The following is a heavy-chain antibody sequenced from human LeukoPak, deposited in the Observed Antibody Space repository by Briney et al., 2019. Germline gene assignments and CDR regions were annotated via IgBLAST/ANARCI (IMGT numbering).Heavy chain of an antibody. CDR2: INSDGSST. J-gene: IGHJ3*02. CDR1: GFTFSSYW. Sequence: PGGSLRLSCAASGFTFSSYWMHWVRQAPGKGLVWVSRINSDGSSTSYADSVKGRFTISRDNAKNTLYLQMNSLRAEDTAVYYCAKGRFGVVPLDAFDIWGQGTMVTVSS. CDR3: AKGRFGVVPLDAFDI. V-gene: IGHV3-74*01. D-gene: IGHD3-3*01.